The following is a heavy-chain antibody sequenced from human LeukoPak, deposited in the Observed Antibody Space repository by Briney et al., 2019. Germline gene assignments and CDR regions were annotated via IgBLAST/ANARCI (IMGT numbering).Heavy chain of an antibody. CDR3: ARRISMMTTFDY. Sequence: SEALSLTCTVSGGSISNYYWSWIRQPAGKGLEWIGYIYYSGSTIYNPSLTSRVTISVDTSKNQFSLKLSSVTAADTAVYYCARRISMMTTFDYWGQGSLVTVSS. V-gene: IGHV4-59*01. CDR1: GGSISNYY. J-gene: IGHJ4*02. CDR2: IYYSGST. D-gene: IGHD3-22*01.